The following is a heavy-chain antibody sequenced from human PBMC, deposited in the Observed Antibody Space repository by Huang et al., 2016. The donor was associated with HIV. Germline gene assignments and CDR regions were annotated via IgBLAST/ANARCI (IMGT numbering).Heavy chain of an antibody. CDR2: ITDSGDNA. CDR1: GFAFSEYA. J-gene: IGHJ4*02. V-gene: IGHV3-23*01. Sequence: EVQLLESGGGLVQPGGSLGLSCAASGFAFSEYAMVWVRQAPGRGVEYVVVITDSGDNAVCVGSVKVRFTMSRENSENMLYLQMTSLRADDTAIYYCARGTLPYCSGGSCYPLDYWGQGTLVTVSS. CDR3: ARGTLPYCSGGSCYPLDY. D-gene: IGHD2-15*01.